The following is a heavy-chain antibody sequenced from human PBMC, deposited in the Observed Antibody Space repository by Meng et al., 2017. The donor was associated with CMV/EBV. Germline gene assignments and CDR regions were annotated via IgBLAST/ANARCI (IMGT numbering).Heavy chain of an antibody. J-gene: IGHJ6*02. V-gene: IGHV3-74*01. D-gene: IGHD6-6*01. CDR1: GFTFSSYW. Sequence: GESLKISCAASGFTFSSYWMRWVRQAPGKGLVWVSRINSDGSSTSYADSVKGRFTISRDNAKNTLYLQMNSLRAEDTAVYYCARDLYSSSSGYYYYGMDVWGQGTTVTSP. CDR3: ARDLYSSSSGYYYYGMDV. CDR2: INSDGSST.